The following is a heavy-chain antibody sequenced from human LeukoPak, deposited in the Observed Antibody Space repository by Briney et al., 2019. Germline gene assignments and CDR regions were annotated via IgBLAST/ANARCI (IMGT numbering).Heavy chain of an antibody. J-gene: IGHJ3*02. D-gene: IGHD3-16*02. Sequence: ASVKVSCKASGYTFSNYDINWVRQATGQGLEWMGWISAYNGNTNYAQKLQGRVTMTTDTSTSTAYMELRSLRSDDTAVYYCARGNPIGPQNDAFDIWGQGTMVTVSS. CDR2: ISAYNGNT. CDR1: GYTFSNYD. CDR3: ARGNPIGPQNDAFDI. V-gene: IGHV1-18*01.